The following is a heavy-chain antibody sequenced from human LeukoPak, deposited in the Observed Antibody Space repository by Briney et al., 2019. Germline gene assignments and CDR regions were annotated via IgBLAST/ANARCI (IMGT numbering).Heavy chain of an antibody. D-gene: IGHD6-13*01. J-gene: IGHJ6*02. CDR2: FDPEDGET. Sequence: ASVKVSCKVSGYTLTELSMHWVRQAPGKGLEWMGGFDPEDGETIYAQKFQGRVTMTEDTSTDTAYMELSSLRSEDTAVYYCATDGQPHAPYSSTVYGMDVWGQGTTVIVSS. V-gene: IGHV1-24*01. CDR1: GYTLTELS. CDR3: ATDGQPHAPYSSTVYGMDV.